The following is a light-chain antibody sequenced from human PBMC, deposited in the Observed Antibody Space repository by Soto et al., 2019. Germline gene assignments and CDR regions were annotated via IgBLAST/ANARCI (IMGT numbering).Light chain of an antibody. CDR1: TSDVGAYNY. J-gene: IGLJ2*01. V-gene: IGLV2-14*01. Sequence: QSALTQPASVSGSPGQSITISCTGTTSDVGAYNYVSWYQQHPGKAPKLLIYDVTIRPSGVSNRFSGSKSGNTASLTISGLQAEDEADYYCNSYTGTNTLVIFGGGTKL. CDR3: NSYTGTNTLVI. CDR2: DVT.